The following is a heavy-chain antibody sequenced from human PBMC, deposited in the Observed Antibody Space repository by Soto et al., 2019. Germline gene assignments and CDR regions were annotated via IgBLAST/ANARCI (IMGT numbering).Heavy chain of an antibody. CDR3: ARSYSSSWYWVFDY. D-gene: IGHD6-13*01. CDR2: IYHSVST. CDR1: GGSISSSNC. Sequence: SETLSLTCAVSGGSISSSNCWSWVRQPAGKGLERIGEIYHSVSTNYNPSLKCRVTISVDKSKNQFSLKLSSVTAADTAVYYCARSYSSSWYWVFDYWSQRTLVRSPQ. V-gene: IGHV4-4*02. J-gene: IGHJ4*02.